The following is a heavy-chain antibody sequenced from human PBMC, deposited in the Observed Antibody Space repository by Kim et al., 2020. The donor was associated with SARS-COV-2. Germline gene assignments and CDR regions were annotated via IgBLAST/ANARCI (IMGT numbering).Heavy chain of an antibody. J-gene: IGHJ5*02. D-gene: IGHD1-26*01. CDR3: ARGPSEWELLREGYWFDP. CDR2: IYYSGST. CDR1: GGSVSSGRYY. V-gene: IGHV4-61*01. Sequence: SETLSLTCTVSGGSVSSGRYYWSWIRQPPGKGLEWIGYIYYSGSTNYNPSLKSRVTISVDTSKNQFSLKLSSVTAADTAVYYCARGPSEWELLREGYWFDPWSQRTLVTVSS.